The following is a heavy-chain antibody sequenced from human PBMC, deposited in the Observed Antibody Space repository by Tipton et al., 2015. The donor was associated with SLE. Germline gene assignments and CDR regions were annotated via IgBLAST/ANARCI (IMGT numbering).Heavy chain of an antibody. Sequence: TLSLTCTVSGGSISSYYWSWIRQPPGKGLEWIGYIYYSGSTNYNPSLKSRVTISVDTSKNQFSLKLSSVTAADTAVYYCASNTDSSSYCFAYWGQGTLVPVSS. J-gene: IGHJ4*02. V-gene: IGHV4-59*01. CDR2: IYYSGST. CDR1: GGSISSYY. D-gene: IGHD6-13*01. CDR3: ASNTDSSSYCFAY.